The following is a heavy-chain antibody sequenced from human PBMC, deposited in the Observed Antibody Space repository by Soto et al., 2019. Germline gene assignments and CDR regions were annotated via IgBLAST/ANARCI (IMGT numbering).Heavy chain of an antibody. CDR2: IYWDDDK. V-gene: IGHV2-5*02. CDR1: GLSLSSSGVG. CDR3: AHRHTVSLAFDI. D-gene: IGHD4-17*01. Sequence: QINLKESGPKLVKPTHTLMLTSTFSGLSLSSSGVGVGWILQPPGKALEWLALIYWDDDKRYSPSLKSRLTITKDTSKNQVVLTMTNMDPVETETYYCAHRHTVSLAFDICGQRTMVTVSS. J-gene: IGHJ3*02.